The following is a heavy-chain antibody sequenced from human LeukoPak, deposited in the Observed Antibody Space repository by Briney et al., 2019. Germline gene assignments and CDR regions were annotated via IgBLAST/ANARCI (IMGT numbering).Heavy chain of an antibody. V-gene: IGHV3-23*01. CDR1: GFTFSSYA. CDR3: AKDPRGAYYYGSGSHNDY. J-gene: IGHJ4*02. Sequence: GGSLRLSCAASGFTFSSYAMSWVRQASGKGLEWVSAISGSGGSTYYADSVKGRFTISRDNSKNTLYLQMNSLRAEDTAVYYCAKDPRGAYYYGSGSHNDYWGQGTLVTVSS. D-gene: IGHD3-10*01. CDR2: ISGSGGST.